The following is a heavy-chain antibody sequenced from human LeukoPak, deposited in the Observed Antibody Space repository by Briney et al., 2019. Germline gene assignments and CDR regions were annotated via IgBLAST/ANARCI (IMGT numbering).Heavy chain of an antibody. V-gene: IGHV3-11*01. CDR2: ISSSGSTI. CDR3: ARDRHREHYYDSSGYPDY. Sequence: GGSLRLSCAASGFTFSDYYMSWIRQALGKGLEWVSYISSSGSTIYYADSVKGRFTISRDNAKNSLYLQMNSLRAEDTAVYYCARDRHREHYYDSSGYPDYWGQGTLVTVSS. CDR1: GFTFSDYY. J-gene: IGHJ4*02. D-gene: IGHD3-22*01.